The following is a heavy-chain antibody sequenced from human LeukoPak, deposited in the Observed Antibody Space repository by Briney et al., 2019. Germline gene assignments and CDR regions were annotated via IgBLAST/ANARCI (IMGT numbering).Heavy chain of an antibody. CDR2: IIPILGIA. CDR1: GGTFSSYA. J-gene: IGHJ4*02. V-gene: IGHV1-69*04. Sequence: ASVKVSCKPSGGTFSSYAISWVRQAPGQGLEWMGRIIPILGIANYAQKFQGRVTITADKSTSTAYMELSSLRSEDTAVYYCARGGSSSGLLDYWGQGTLVTVSS. CDR3: ARGGSSSGLLDY. D-gene: IGHD6-6*01.